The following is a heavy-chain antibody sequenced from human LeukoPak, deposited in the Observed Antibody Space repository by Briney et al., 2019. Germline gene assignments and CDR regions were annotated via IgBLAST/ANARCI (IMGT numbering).Heavy chain of an antibody. D-gene: IGHD6-19*01. CDR3: ASSSVSGTYH. CDR2: IYYSGST. CDR1: GGSISSSSYY. Sequence: SETLSLTCTVSGGSISSSSYYWGWIRQPPGKGLEWIGSIYYSGSTYYNPSLKSRVTISVDTSKNQFSLKLRSVTAADTAVYYCASSSVSGTYHWGQGTLVTVSS. J-gene: IGHJ5*02. V-gene: IGHV4-39*07.